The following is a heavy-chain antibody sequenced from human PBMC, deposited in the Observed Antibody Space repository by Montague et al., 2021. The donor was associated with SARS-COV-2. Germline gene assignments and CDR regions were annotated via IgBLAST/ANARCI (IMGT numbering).Heavy chain of an antibody. CDR3: ARSHSSGWAYFFDY. J-gene: IGHJ4*02. CDR1: GGSLKNYY. CDR2: IDYSGST. V-gene: IGHV4-59*01. Sequence: SETRSLTCSVSGGSLKNYYWSWIRQPPGKELEWMGYIDYSGSTNYNPSLRFRLTLSVDTSSNQFSLKLNSLTSADTAVYYCARSHSSGWAYFFDYWGQGTLVSISS. D-gene: IGHD6-19*01.